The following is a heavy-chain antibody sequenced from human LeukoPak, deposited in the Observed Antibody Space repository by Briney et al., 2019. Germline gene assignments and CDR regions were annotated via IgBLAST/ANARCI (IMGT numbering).Heavy chain of an antibody. J-gene: IGHJ3*01. CDR3: VRDRSGTYYSFDV. Sequence: PSETLSLTCSVVGGSIGSSFWNWIRLSPGKGLEWIGYISYNGRTNYSPSLKSRVIISIDTSKTQLSLTLTPVTAADTALYYCVRDRSGTYYSFDVWGQGTMVSVSA. V-gene: IGHV4-59*13. D-gene: IGHD1-26*01. CDR2: ISYNGRT. CDR1: GGSIGSSF.